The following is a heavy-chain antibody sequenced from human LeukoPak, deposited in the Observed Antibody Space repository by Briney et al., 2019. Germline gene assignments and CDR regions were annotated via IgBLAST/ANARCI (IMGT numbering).Heavy chain of an antibody. CDR3: ARVGRVVGQPVFDY. D-gene: IGHD2-15*01. CDR1: GGTFSSYA. V-gene: IGHV1-69*13. Sequence: ASVKVSCKASGGTFSSYAISWVRQAPGQGLEWMGGIIPIFGTANYAQKFQGTVTITADESTSTAYMELSSLRSEDTAVYYCARVGRVVGQPVFDYWGQGTPVTVSS. J-gene: IGHJ4*02. CDR2: IIPIFGTA.